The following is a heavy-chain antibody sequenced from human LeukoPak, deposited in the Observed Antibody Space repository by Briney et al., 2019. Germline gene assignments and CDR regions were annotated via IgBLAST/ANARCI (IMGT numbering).Heavy chain of an antibody. CDR1: GLTFSSYA. D-gene: IGHD4-17*01. Sequence: GGSLRLSCAASGLTFSSYAMSWVRQAPGKGLEWVSAISGRSRTTYSADSVKGRFTISRDNSKNTLYLQMNSLRVEDTAVYYCAKVRPGDYALDPFDYWGQGTLVTVSS. CDR3: AKVRPGDYALDPFDY. J-gene: IGHJ4*02. CDR2: ISGRSRTT. V-gene: IGHV3-23*01.